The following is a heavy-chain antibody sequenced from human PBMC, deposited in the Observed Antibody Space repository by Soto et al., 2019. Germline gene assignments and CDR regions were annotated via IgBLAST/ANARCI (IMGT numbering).Heavy chain of an antibody. D-gene: IGHD6-13*01. V-gene: IGHV3-30-3*01. CDR2: ISYDGSNK. CDR3: AREALGFGSSWIDY. J-gene: IGHJ4*02. Sequence: QVQLVESGGGVVQPGRSLRLSCAASGFTFSSYAMHWVRQAPGKGLEWVAVISYDGSNKYYADSVKGRFTISRDNSKNTLYLQMNSLRAEDTAMYYCAREALGFGSSWIDYWGQGTLVTVSS. CDR1: GFTFSSYA.